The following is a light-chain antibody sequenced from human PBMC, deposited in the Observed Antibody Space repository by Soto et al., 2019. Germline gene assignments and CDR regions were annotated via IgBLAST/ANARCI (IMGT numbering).Light chain of an antibody. CDR2: DAS. J-gene: IGKJ2*01. V-gene: IGKV1-5*01. CDR1: QSISDW. CDR3: QQYKSAT. Sequence: DIQMTQSPSTLSASVGDRATITCRASQSISDWLAGYQQIPGKAPKLLIYDASTVQSGVPSRFSGSGSVTEFTITISSLQSDDSATYFCQQYKSATFGQGTKLEIE.